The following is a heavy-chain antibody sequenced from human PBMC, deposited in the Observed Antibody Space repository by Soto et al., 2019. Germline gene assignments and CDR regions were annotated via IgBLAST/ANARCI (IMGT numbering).Heavy chain of an antibody. Sequence: QVQLHESGPGLVKPSETLSLTCSVSGDSINAYYWCWIRQSAGKGLEWIGRIFISGDTTYNPSLKSRVTISVDESKNQFPLKLSSVNAADTAVYYCGGGGGLNDSSVYYYYGMAVWGQGPTVTVSS. D-gene: IGHD3-22*01. CDR3: GGGGGLNDSSVYYYYGMAV. V-gene: IGHV4-4*07. J-gene: IGHJ6*02. CDR2: IFISGDT. CDR1: GDSINAYY.